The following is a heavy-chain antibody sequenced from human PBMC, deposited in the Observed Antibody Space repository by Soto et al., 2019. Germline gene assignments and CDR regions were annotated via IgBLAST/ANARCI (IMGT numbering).Heavy chain of an antibody. J-gene: IGHJ4*02. V-gene: IGHV3-74*01. CDR1: GFTFSSYW. CDR3: ARRVAAAAPYYFDY. D-gene: IGHD6-13*01. Sequence: GGSLRLSCVASGFTFSSYWMHWVRQAPGKGLVWVSRINSDGSITSYADSVKGRFTISRDNVKNTLYLQMNSLRVEDTAVYYCARRVAAAAPYYFDYCGQVSQVTVSS. CDR2: INSDGSIT.